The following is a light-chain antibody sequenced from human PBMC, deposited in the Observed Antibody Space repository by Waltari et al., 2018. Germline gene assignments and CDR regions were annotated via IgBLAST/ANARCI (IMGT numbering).Light chain of an antibody. V-gene: IGKV1-39*01. CDR3: QQSFNPPWT. Sequence: DLQMTQSPSSLSASVGDTVTIPCRPSQYIGRYVNWYQLKAGKAPKLLIAGSSRLQDGVPSRFSGSGSGTDFTLTISSLHSDDFAIYVCQQSFNPPWTFGQGTKVDI. CDR1: QYIGRY. J-gene: IGKJ1*01. CDR2: GSS.